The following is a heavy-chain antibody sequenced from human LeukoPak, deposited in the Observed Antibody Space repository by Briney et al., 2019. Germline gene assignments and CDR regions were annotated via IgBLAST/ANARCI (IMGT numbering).Heavy chain of an antibody. J-gene: IGHJ4*02. V-gene: IGHV3-30*18. CDR2: ISYDGSNK. CDR1: GFTFSSYG. D-gene: IGHD2-21*02. Sequence: GGSLRLSCAASGFTFSSYGMHGVRQAPGKGLEGVAVISYDGSNKYYADAVKGRFTISRDNSKNTLYLQMNSLRAEDTAVYYCAKSLNPNAYCGGDCYSPFDYWGQGTLVTVSS. CDR3: AKSLNPNAYCGGDCYSPFDY.